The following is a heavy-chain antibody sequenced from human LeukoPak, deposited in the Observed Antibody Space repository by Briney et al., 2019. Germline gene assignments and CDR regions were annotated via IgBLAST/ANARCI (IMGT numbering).Heavy chain of an antibody. CDR1: GGSITSYY. CDR2: IEYTGYT. J-gene: IGHJ4*02. V-gene: IGHV4-59*01. Sequence: SETLSLTCTVSGGSITSYYWSWLRQPPGKGLEYIGYIEYTGYTNYNPSLKSRVTISGDASKRQFYLKLDSVTAADTAVYYCARTSSSSDIDFWGQGTLVTVSS. CDR3: ARTSSSSDIDF. D-gene: IGHD6-6*01.